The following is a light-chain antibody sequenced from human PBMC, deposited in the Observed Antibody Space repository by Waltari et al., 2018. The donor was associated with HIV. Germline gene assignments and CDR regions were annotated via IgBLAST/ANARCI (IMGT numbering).Light chain of an antibody. CDR3: GTWDRSLSAVV. V-gene: IGLV1-51*02. J-gene: IGLJ2*01. CDR2: ENN. CDR1: SSNIENNG. Sequence: QSVLTQPPSVSAAPGMAVIIFCSGTSSNIENNGLSWFPQLPGTSPKLLVYENNQRPSGIPDRFSGSKSGTSATLGITGLQTGDEADYYCGTWDRSLSAVVFGGGTKLTVL.